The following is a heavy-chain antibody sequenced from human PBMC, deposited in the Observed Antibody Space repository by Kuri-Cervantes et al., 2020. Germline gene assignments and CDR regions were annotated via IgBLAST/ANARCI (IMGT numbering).Heavy chain of an antibody. Sequence: GESLKISCAASGFTFSSYGMHWVRQAPGKGLEWVAVISYDGSNKYYADSVKGRFTISRDNSKNTLYLQMNSLRAEDTAAYYCAKDHGYSNYFFNYCYYGMDVWGQGATVTVSS. CDR1: GFTFSSYG. CDR2: ISYDGSNK. V-gene: IGHV3-30*18. D-gene: IGHD4-11*01. CDR3: AKDHGYSNYFFNYCYYGMDV. J-gene: IGHJ6*02.